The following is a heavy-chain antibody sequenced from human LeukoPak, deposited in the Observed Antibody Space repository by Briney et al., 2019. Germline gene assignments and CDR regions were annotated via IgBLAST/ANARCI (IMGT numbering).Heavy chain of an antibody. Sequence: GGSLRLSCAASGFTFSSYAMSWVRQAPGKGLEWVSAISGSGGSTYYADSVKGRFTISRDNSKNTLYLQMNSLRAEDTAVYYCAKSATVTTREPRNIYYYYMDVWGKGTTVTVSS. V-gene: IGHV3-23*01. J-gene: IGHJ6*03. D-gene: IGHD4-17*01. CDR3: AKSATVTTREPRNIYYYYMDV. CDR1: GFTFSSYA. CDR2: ISGSGGST.